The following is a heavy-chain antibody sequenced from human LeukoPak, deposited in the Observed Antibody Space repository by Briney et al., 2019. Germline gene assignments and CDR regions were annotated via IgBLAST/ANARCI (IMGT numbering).Heavy chain of an antibody. CDR2: FYHSGGT. CDR3: AREFSY. V-gene: IGHV4-30-2*01. CDR1: GGSISNGGYS. Sequence: SQTLSLTCAVSGGSISNGGYSWSWIRQPPGKGLEWIGTFYHSGGTYYKPSLKSRVILSVDRSKNQLSLRLSSVTAADTAVYYCAREFSYWGQGTLVTVSS. J-gene: IGHJ4*02.